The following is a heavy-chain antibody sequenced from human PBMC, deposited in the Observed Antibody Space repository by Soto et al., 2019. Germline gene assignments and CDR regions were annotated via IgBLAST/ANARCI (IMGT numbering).Heavy chain of an antibody. CDR1: GGTFSTES. Sequence: QVQLVQSGAEVKKPGSSVKVSCKASGGTFSTESISWVRQAPGQGLEWMGGIIPMFGTANNAQKFQGRVTITADESTSTAYMELSSLRSEDTAVYFCAREIDGYYGMDVWGQGTTVTVAS. CDR2: IIPMFGTA. CDR3: AREIDGYYGMDV. J-gene: IGHJ6*02. V-gene: IGHV1-69*12.